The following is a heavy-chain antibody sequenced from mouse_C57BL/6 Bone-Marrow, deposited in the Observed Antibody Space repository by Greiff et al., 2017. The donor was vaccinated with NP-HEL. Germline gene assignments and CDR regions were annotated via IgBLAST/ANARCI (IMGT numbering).Heavy chain of an antibody. Sequence: EVKLMESGAELVRPGASVKLSCTASGFNIKDDYMHWVKQRPEQGLEWIGWIDPENGDTEYASKFQGKATITADTSSNTAYLQLSSLTSEDTAVYYCTTYSNYYWGQGTTLTVSS. CDR2: IDPENGDT. V-gene: IGHV14-4*01. CDR3: TTYSNYY. J-gene: IGHJ2*01. CDR1: GFNIKDDY. D-gene: IGHD2-5*01.